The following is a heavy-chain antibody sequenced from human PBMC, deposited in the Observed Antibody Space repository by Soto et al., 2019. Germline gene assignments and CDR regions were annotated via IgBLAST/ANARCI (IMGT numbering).Heavy chain of an antibody. CDR2: INHSGST. D-gene: IGHD3-16*02. V-gene: IGHV4-34*01. CDR3: ARGKSYEISFYFDY. CDR1: GGSFSGYY. J-gene: IGHJ4*02. Sequence: PSETLSLTCAVYGGSFSGYYWSWIRQPPGKGLEWIGEINHSGSTNYNPSLKSRVTISVDTSKNQFSLKLSSVTAADTAVYYCARGKSYEISFYFDYWGQGTLVTVSS.